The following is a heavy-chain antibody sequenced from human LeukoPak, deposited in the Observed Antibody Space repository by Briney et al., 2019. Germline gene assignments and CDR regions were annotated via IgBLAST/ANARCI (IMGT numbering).Heavy chain of an antibody. Sequence: GGSLRISCAASGFTFSSYAMNWVRQAPGKGLEWVSAISGSGGSTYYADSVKGRFTISRDNSKNTLYLQMNSLRAEDTAVYYCAKDWEYCSSTSCPYYFDYWGQGTLVTVSS. CDR1: GFTFSSYA. V-gene: IGHV3-23*01. J-gene: IGHJ4*02. CDR2: ISGSGGST. CDR3: AKDWEYCSSTSCPYYFDY. D-gene: IGHD2-2*01.